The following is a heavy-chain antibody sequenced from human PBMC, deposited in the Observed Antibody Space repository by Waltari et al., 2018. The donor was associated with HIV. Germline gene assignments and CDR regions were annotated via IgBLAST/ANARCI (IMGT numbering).Heavy chain of an antibody. CDR1: GFTFSDYY. D-gene: IGHD4-17*01. CDR3: ARDRIGLRLTDTRPPEAFDL. J-gene: IGHJ3*01. CDR2: ISSRSTYT. Sequence: QVQLVESGGTLVKPGGSLRLSCAASGFTFSDYYMSWIRQAPGKGLEWVSYISSRSTYTNYADSVKGRLTISRDNAKNSLYLQMNSLRAEDTAVYYCARDRIGLRLTDTRPPEAFDLWGQGTMVTVSS. V-gene: IGHV3-11*05.